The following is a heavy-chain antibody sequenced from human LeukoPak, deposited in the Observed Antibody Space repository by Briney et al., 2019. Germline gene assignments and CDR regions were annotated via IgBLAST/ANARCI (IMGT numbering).Heavy chain of an antibody. D-gene: IGHD5-24*01. CDR1: GFTFSSYW. Sequence: GGSLRLSCAASGFTFSSYWVSWVRQAPGKGLEWVANIKQDGSEKYYVDSVKGRFTISRDNAKNSLYLQMNSLRAEDTAVYYCARGPDFRDGYNDYYFDYWGQGTLVTVSS. V-gene: IGHV3-7*01. CDR3: ARGPDFRDGYNDYYFDY. CDR2: IKQDGSEK. J-gene: IGHJ4*02.